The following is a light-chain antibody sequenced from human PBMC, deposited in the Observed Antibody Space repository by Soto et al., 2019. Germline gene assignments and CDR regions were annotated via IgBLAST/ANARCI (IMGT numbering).Light chain of an antibody. J-gene: IGLJ1*01. CDR1: SSDVGGYNY. V-gene: IGLV2-14*01. CDR2: EVS. CDR3: SSYTSSTTLV. Sequence: SALTQPASVSGSPGQSITISCTGTSSDVGGYNYVSWYQQHPGKAPKLLIYEVSNRPSGVSIRFSGSKSGNTASLTISGLQAEDVADYYCSSYTSSTTLVFGTGTKVTVL.